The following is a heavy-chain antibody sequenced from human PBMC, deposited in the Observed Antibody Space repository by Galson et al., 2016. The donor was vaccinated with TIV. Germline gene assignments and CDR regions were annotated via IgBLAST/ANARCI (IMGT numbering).Heavy chain of an antibody. CDR2: IIGVFAAV. CDR1: GGPFRSYA. V-gene: IGHV1-69*01. J-gene: IGHJ4*02. D-gene: IGHD5-12*01. CDR3: ARDRGYSGYDWAFDY. Sequence: SCKGSGGPFRSYAISWVRQAPGQGLEWMGGIIGVFAAVTYAQKFQGRVTITADESTSTAYMELSSLRSEDTAVYYCARDRGYSGYDWAFDYWGQGTLVTVSS.